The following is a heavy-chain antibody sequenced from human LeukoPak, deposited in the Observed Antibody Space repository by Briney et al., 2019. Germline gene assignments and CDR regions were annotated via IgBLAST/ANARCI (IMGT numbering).Heavy chain of an antibody. D-gene: IGHD5-24*01. CDR2: ISAYNGDT. V-gene: IGHV1-18*01. CDR1: GYTFTSYG. J-gene: IGHJ3*02. CDR3: AFTMGRGAAFDI. Sequence: ASVKVSCKASGYTFTSYGINWVRQAPGQGLEWMGWISAYNGDTNYAQKLQGRVTMTTDTSTSTAYMELRSLRSDDTAVYYCAFTMGRGAAFDIWGQGTMVTVSS.